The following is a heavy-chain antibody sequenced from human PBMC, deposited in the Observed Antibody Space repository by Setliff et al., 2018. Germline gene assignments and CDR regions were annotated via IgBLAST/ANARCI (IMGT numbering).Heavy chain of an antibody. Sequence: TLSLTCTVSGGSISSGGYYWSWIRQHPGMGLEWIGSMYYSGSTYYNPSLKSRVTISIDMSKNQFSLKLSSATAADTAVYFCAAVGIDAGGGWFDPWGHGIPVTVSS. CDR3: AAVGIDAGGGWFDP. CDR1: GGSISSGGYY. CDR2: MYYSGST. D-gene: IGHD1-26*01. J-gene: IGHJ5*02. V-gene: IGHV4-31*03.